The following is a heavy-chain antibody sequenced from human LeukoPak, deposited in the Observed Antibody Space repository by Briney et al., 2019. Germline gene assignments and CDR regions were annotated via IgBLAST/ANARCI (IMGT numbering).Heavy chain of an antibody. Sequence: GGSLRLSCAASGFTFSSYSMNWVRQAPGKGLEWVSFISSSSSYIYYADSVKGRFTISRDNAKNSLYLQMNSLRAEDTAVYYCARASYYYDSSGYYPIGDRYFDLWGRGTLVTVSS. V-gene: IGHV3-21*01. J-gene: IGHJ2*01. CDR2: ISSSSSYI. CDR3: ARASYYYDSSGYYPIGDRYFDL. CDR1: GFTFSSYS. D-gene: IGHD3-22*01.